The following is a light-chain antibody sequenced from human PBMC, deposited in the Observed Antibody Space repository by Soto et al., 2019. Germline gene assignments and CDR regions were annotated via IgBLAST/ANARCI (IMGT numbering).Light chain of an antibody. V-gene: IGKV3-11*01. J-gene: IGKJ4*01. CDR3: QERSNWPRLS. CDR2: DVS. CDR1: QSVSTS. Sequence: EIVLTQSPATLSLSPGERATLPCRASQSVSTSLAWYQQRPGQAPRLLIYDVSNRAAGVPARFSGSGSGTDVTLTISNLEPEDFAIYYCQERSNWPRLSFGGGTTVEI.